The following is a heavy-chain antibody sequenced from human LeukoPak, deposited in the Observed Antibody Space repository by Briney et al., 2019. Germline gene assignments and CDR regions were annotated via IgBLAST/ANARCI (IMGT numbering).Heavy chain of an antibody. D-gene: IGHD3-10*01. CDR1: GYTFTSYG. CDR3: ARVFGDLWFGELLVDY. V-gene: IGHV1-18*01. Sequence: ASVKVSCKASGYTFTSYGISWVRQAPGQGLEWMGWISAYNGNTNYAQKLRGRVTMTTDTSTSTAYMELRSLRSDDTAVYYCARVFGDLWFGELLVDYWGQGTLVTVSS. J-gene: IGHJ4*02. CDR2: ISAYNGNT.